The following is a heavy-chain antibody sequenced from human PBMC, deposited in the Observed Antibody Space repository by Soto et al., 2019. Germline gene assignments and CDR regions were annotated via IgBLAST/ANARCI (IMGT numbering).Heavy chain of an antibody. D-gene: IGHD6-19*01. CDR2: IFYSGTT. CDR1: GDSNSSSNW. J-gene: IGHJ4*02. CDR3: ARVPMAVADYYFDY. Sequence: PSETLSLTCAVSGDSNSSSNWWSWVRQHPGKGLEWIGYIFYSGTTYYNPSLKSRVTISVDTSKNQFSLKLSSVTAADTAVYYCARVPMAVADYYFDYWGQGTLVTVSS. V-gene: IGHV4-28*03.